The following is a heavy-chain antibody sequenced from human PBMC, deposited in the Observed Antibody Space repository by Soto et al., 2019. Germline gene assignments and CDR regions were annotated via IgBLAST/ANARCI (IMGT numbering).Heavy chain of an antibody. Sequence: QVQLVQSGAEVKKPGASVQVSCKASGLAFPIDDIIWVRQTIGQGLEFMGWMNPSGSNTGYAQKFQGRATFTWNTPTSTAYMDLSGLRSEDTAVYYCARYRTKVPVAFDVWGQGTMVNVSS. CDR1: GLAFPIDD. CDR3: ARYRTKVPVAFDV. V-gene: IGHV1-8*01. CDR2: MNPSGSNT. D-gene: IGHD3-16*02. J-gene: IGHJ3*01.